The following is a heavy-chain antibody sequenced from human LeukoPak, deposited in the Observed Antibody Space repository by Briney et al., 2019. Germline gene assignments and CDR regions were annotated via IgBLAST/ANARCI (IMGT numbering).Heavy chain of an antibody. V-gene: IGHV3-23*01. CDR1: GFTFNSYA. Sequence: GGSLRLSCAASGFTFNSYAMSWVRQAPGKGLEWVSAISGSGASTYYADAVKGRFTISRDNSKNTLYLQMNSLRAEDTAVYYCAKDLDWQQLTYFDYWGQGTLVTVSS. CDR2: ISGSGAST. D-gene: IGHD6-13*01. J-gene: IGHJ4*02. CDR3: AKDLDWQQLTYFDY.